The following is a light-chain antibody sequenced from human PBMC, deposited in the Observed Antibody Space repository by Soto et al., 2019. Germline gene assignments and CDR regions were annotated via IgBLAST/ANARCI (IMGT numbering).Light chain of an antibody. V-gene: IGKV1-9*01. CDR2: AAS. CDR1: QGISSY. CDR3: QQVNSYPQT. Sequence: DIQLTQSPSFLSASVGDRVTITCRASQGISSYLAWYQQKPGKAPKLLIYAASTLQSGVPSRFSGSGSGTEFTLTISSLQPEDFATYYCQQVNSYPQTFGQGTKVDIK. J-gene: IGKJ2*01.